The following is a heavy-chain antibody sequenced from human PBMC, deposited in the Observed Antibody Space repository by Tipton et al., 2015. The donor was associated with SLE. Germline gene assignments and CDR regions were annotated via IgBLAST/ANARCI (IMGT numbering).Heavy chain of an antibody. CDR1: GFTFSSYS. D-gene: IGHD1-26*01. CDR2: ISSSSSTI. V-gene: IGHV3-48*01. Sequence: GSLRLSCAASGFTFSSYSMNWVRQAPGKGLEWVSYISSSSSTIYYADSVKGRFTISRDNAKNSLYLQMNSLRAEDTAVYYCAKAKWELGTFDIWGQGTMVTVSS. CDR3: AKAKWELGTFDI. J-gene: IGHJ3*02.